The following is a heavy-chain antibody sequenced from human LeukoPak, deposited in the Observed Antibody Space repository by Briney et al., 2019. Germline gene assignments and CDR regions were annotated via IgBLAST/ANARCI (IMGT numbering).Heavy chain of an antibody. D-gene: IGHD3-10*01. V-gene: IGHV3-33*06. CDR2: IWFDGSKK. CDR1: GFTFSSYA. Sequence: PGGSLRLSCAASGFTFSSYAMHWVRQAPGKGLEWVAVIWFDGSKKYYADSVKGRFTISRDNSKNTLYLQMNSLRDEDTAVYYCAKAGVRGSGSYRDYWGQGTLVTVSS. J-gene: IGHJ4*02. CDR3: AKAGVRGSGSYRDY.